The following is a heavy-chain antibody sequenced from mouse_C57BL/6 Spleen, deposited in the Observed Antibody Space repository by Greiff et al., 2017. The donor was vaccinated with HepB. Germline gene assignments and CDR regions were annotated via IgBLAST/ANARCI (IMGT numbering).Heavy chain of an antibody. CDR2: IYPGDGDT. Sequence: VQLQQSGAELVKPGASVKISCKASGYAFSSYWMNWVKQRPGKGLEWIGQIYPGDGDTNYNGKFKGKATLTADKSSSTAYMQLSSLTSEDSAVYFCARLGLVGSSYDYAMDYWGQGTSFTVSS. CDR1: GYAFSSYW. J-gene: IGHJ4*01. CDR3: ARLGLVGSSYDYAMDY. D-gene: IGHD1-1*01. V-gene: IGHV1-80*01.